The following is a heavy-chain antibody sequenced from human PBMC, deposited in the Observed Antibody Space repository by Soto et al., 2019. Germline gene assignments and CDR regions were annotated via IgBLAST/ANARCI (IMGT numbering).Heavy chain of an antibody. CDR2: IYYSGST. D-gene: IGHD3-9*01. J-gene: IGHJ4*02. Sequence: SETLSLTCTVSGGSISSYYWSWIRQPPGKGLEWIGYIYYSGSTNYNPSLKSRVTISADKSISTVYLQWSSLKPSDTAMYYCARGVDINTWSLYWGQGTLVTVSS. V-gene: IGHV4-59*12. CDR1: GGSISSYY. CDR3: ARGVDINTWSLY.